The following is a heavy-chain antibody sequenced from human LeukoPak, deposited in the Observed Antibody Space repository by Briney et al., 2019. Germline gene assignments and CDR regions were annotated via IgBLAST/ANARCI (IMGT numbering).Heavy chain of an antibody. V-gene: IGHV3-48*03. CDR1: GFTFSSYE. CDR2: ISSSGSTI. CDR3: ARDPYSGAYGDTYYYYMDV. J-gene: IGHJ6*03. D-gene: IGHD1-26*01. Sequence: GGSLRLSCAASGFTFSSYEMNWVRQAPGKGLEWVSYISSSGSTIYYADSVKGRFTISRDNARNSLYLQMNSLTAEDTAVYYCARDPYSGAYGDTYYYYMDVWGKGTTVTISS.